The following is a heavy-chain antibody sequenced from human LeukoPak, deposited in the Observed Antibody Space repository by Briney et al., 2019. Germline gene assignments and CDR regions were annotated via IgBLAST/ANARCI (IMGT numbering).Heavy chain of an antibody. D-gene: IGHD3-22*01. Sequence: GGSLRLSCAASGFTFSNYWMSWVRQAPGKGLEWVASIKQDGSEKSYVDSVKGRFTISRDNAKNSLYLQMNSLRAEDTAVYYCATSEDVSSVYRSLNYWGRGTLVTVSS. J-gene: IGHJ4*02. V-gene: IGHV3-7*01. CDR2: IKQDGSEK. CDR1: GFTFSNYW. CDR3: ATSEDVSSVYRSLNY.